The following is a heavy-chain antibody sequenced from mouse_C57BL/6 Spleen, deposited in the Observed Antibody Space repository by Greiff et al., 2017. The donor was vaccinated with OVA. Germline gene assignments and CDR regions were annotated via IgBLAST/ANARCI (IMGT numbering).Heavy chain of an antibody. J-gene: IGHJ4*01. CDR3: TRRDDSYYYAMDY. Sequence: QVQLQQSGAELVRPGASVTLSCKASGYTFTDYEMHWVKQTPVHGLEWIGAIDPETGGTAYNQKFKGKAILTADKSSSTAYMELRSLTSEDSAVYYCTRRDDSYYYAMDYWGQGTSVTVSS. V-gene: IGHV1-15*01. D-gene: IGHD2-4*01. CDR1: GYTFTDYE. CDR2: IDPETGGT.